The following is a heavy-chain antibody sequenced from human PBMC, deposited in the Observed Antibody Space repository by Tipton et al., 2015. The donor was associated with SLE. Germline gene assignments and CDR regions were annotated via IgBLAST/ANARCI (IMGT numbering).Heavy chain of an antibody. J-gene: IGHJ4*02. V-gene: IGHV4-59*01. Sequence: TLSLTCTVSGGSFSNYYWNWIRQTPGEGLEWIGYFFISGTTHYNHPLQNRVAISVDTSRNQFSLKLNSVTAADTAVYYCARAPGYHDGHSYQYYFDYWGQGSLVTVSS. CDR2: FFISGTT. D-gene: IGHD3-22*01. CDR3: ARAPGYHDGHSYQYYFDY. CDR1: GGSFSNYY.